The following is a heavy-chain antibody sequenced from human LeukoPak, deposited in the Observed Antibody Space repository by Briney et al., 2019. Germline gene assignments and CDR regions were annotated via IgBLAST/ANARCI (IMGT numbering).Heavy chain of an antibody. Sequence: GRSLRLSCAASGFTFSSYAMHWVRQAPGKGLEWVAVISYDGSNKYYADSVKGRFTISRDNSKNTLFLQMNSLRAEDTAVYYCARDPTGSYNFDYWGQGTLVTVSS. D-gene: IGHD3-10*01. CDR3: ARDPTGSYNFDY. V-gene: IGHV3-30-3*01. CDR1: GFTFSSYA. J-gene: IGHJ4*02. CDR2: ISYDGSNK.